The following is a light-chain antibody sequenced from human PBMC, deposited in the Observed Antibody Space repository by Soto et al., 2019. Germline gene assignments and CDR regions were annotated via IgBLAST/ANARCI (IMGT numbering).Light chain of an antibody. CDR3: QQVDRYSLT. CDR1: QSVTDR. J-gene: IGKJ4*01. CDR2: KAS. V-gene: IGKV1-5*03. Sequence: DIQLTQSPSTLSASVGDRVTITCRASQSVTDRLAWYQQKPGKAPKLLIYKASNLEGGVPLRFSGSGSGTEFTLTISGLQPDDFATYYCQQVDRYSLTFGGGTRVEIK.